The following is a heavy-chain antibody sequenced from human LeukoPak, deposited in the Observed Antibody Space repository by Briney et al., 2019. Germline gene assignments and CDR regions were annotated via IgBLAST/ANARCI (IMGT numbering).Heavy chain of an antibody. V-gene: IGHV3-23*01. CDR3: ARTPGYCSSTSCYYYYGMDV. CDR1: GFTFNNHA. D-gene: IGHD2-2*01. CDR2: ISGSGDNT. J-gene: IGHJ6*02. Sequence: GGSLRLSCVVSGFTFNNHAMSWVRQAPGKGLEWVSAISGSGDNTFYAGSVRGRFTISRDNSKNTLYLQMNSLRAEDTAVYYCARTPGYCSSTSCYYYYGMDVWGQGTTVTVSS.